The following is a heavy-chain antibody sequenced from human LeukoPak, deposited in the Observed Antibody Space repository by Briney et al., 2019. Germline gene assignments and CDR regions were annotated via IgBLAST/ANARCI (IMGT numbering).Heavy chain of an antibody. V-gene: IGHV4-39*07. D-gene: IGHD2-8*02. J-gene: IGHJ4*02. CDR3: ARSGGGVWWLHLDY. Sequence: PSQTLSLTCTVSDGSVSSGSYYWSWIRQPSGKGLEWIGSIYYSGSTYYNPSLKSRVTISVDTSKNQFSLKLSSVTAADTAVYYCARSGGGVWWLHLDYWGQGTLVTVSS. CDR2: IYYSGST. CDR1: DGSVSSGSYY.